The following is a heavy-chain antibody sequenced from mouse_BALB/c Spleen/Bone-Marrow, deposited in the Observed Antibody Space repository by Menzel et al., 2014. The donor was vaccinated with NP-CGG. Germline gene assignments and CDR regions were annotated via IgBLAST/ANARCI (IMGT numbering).Heavy chain of an antibody. CDR2: INPDSSTI. J-gene: IGHJ2*01. V-gene: IGHV4-1*02. Sequence: DVMLVESGGGLVQPGGSLKLSCAASGFDFSRYWMSWVRQAPGKGLEWIGEINPDSSTINYTPTLKDKFIISRDNAKNTLYLQLSNVRSEDTALYYCARQWYYGSSDYWGQGTTLTVSS. D-gene: IGHD1-1*01. CDR1: GFDFSRYW. CDR3: ARQWYYGSSDY.